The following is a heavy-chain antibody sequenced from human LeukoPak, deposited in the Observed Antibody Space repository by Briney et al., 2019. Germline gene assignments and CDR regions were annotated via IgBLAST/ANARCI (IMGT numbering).Heavy chain of an antibody. CDR1: GYTFTSYD. Sequence: ASVKVSCKASGYTFTSYDINWVRQATGQGLEWMGWMNPNSGNTGYAQKFQGRVTMTRNTSISTAYMELSSLRSEDTAVYYCARDLGYYGSGSYYNYFDYWGQGTLVTVSS. V-gene: IGHV1-8*01. CDR2: MNPNSGNT. D-gene: IGHD3-10*01. J-gene: IGHJ4*02. CDR3: ARDLGYYGSGSYYNYFDY.